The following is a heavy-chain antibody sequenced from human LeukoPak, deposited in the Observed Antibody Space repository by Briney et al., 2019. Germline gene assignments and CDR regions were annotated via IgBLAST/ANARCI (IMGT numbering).Heavy chain of an antibody. D-gene: IGHD3-10*01. Sequence: TGGSLRLSCTASGFTFSSYSMNWVRQAPGKGLEWVSYISSSGSTIYYADSVKGRFTISRDNAKNSLYLQMNSLRAEDTAVYYCARSLVAGSGSYYKYYYYGMDVWGQGTTVTVSS. J-gene: IGHJ6*02. V-gene: IGHV3-48*04. CDR1: GFTFSSYS. CDR2: ISSSGSTI. CDR3: ARSLVAGSGSYYKYYYYGMDV.